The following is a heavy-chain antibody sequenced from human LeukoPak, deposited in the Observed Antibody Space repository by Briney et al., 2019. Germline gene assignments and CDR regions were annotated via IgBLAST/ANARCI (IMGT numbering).Heavy chain of an antibody. Sequence: GGSLRLSCAASGFTFSSYSMNWVRQAPGRGLEWVSSISVSGSYIYYADSVKGRFTISRDNAKNSLYLQMNSLRADDTAVYYCARDSYCGGDCYSAPGYFQYWGQGTLVTVSS. V-gene: IGHV3-21*01. CDR1: GFTFSSYS. J-gene: IGHJ1*01. D-gene: IGHD2-21*02. CDR3: ARDSYCGGDCYSAPGYFQY. CDR2: ISVSGSYI.